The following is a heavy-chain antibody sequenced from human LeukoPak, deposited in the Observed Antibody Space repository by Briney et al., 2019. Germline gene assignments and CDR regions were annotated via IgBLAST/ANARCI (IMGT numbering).Heavy chain of an antibody. Sequence: PGGSLRLSCAASGFTFSSYGMHWVRQAPGKGLEWVAFIRYDGSNKYYADSVKGRFTISRDNSKNTLYLQMNSLRAEDTAVYYCAKHTIVGATTGYFDYWGQGTLVTVSS. J-gene: IGHJ4*02. V-gene: IGHV3-30*02. CDR1: GFTFSSYG. CDR3: AKHTIVGATTGYFDY. CDR2: IRYDGSNK. D-gene: IGHD1-26*01.